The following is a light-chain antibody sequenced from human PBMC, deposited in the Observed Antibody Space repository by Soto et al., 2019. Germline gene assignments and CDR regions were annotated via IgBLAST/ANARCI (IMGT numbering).Light chain of an antibody. Sequence: IVLTQSPAILALSPGDRATLSCRASQSVSSSYLAWYQHKPGQAPRLLIHGASSSVTGIPDRFSGSGSGTDFTLTITRLEPEDFAVYYCQQYQSLTFGGGTKVEIK. CDR1: QSVSSSY. CDR2: GAS. CDR3: QQYQSLT. V-gene: IGKV3-20*01. J-gene: IGKJ4*01.